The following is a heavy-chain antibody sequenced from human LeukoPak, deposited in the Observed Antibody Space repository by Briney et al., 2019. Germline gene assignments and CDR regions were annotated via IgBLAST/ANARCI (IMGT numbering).Heavy chain of an antibody. CDR2: ISGSGGST. CDR3: VHSGSFSGDALFDY. D-gene: IGHD1-26*01. Sequence: QAGGSLRLSCAASGFTFSSYAMSWVRQAPGKGLEWVSAISGSGGSTYYADSVKGRFTISRDNSKNTLYLQMNSLRAEDTAVYYCVHSGSFSGDALFDYWGQGTLVTVSS. CDR1: GFTFSSYA. V-gene: IGHV3-23*01. J-gene: IGHJ4*02.